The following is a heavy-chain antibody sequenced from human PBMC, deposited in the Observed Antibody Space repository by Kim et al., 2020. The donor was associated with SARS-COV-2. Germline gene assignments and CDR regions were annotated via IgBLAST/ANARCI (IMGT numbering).Heavy chain of an antibody. CDR1: GGSIRSYY. D-gene: IGHD6-13*01. CDR3: ARHRSSSWVLDAFDL. V-gene: IGHV4-59*08. Sequence: SETLSLTCTVSGGSIRSYYWSWIRQPPGKGLEWIGYTYYGGSSNYNPALKSRGTVPIDTTKNQSSLKLSSMTAADAAEYNCARHRSSSWVLDAFDLWGQGTMVTVSS. J-gene: IGHJ3*01. CDR2: TYYGGSS.